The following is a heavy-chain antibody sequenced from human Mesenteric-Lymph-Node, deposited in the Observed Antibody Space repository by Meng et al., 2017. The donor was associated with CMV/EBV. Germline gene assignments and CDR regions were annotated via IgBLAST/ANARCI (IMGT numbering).Heavy chain of an antibody. V-gene: IGHV3-72*01. J-gene: IGHJ4*02. CDR3: VRDFGAG. CDR2: IKNKANSYTT. D-gene: IGHD3-10*01. CDR1: GSPFSNQF. Sequence: LKPSCAASGSPFSNQFMDWVRQPPGKGLEWVGRIKNKANSYTTYYAASVKGRFPISRDDSKNSLFLQMNSLKTDDTAVYYCVRDFGAGWGQGTLVTVSS.